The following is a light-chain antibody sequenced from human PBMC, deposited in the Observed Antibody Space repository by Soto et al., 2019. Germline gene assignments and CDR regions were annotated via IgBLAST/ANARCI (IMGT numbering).Light chain of an antibody. J-gene: IGLJ1*01. CDR2: EVS. CDR1: NSDVGSYNF. Sequence: QSVLTQPPSASGFPGQSVTISCTGANSDVGSYNFVSWYQQHPGRAPKLLIYEVSKRPSGVPDRFSGSKSGNTASLTVSGLQAEDEADYYCSSYAGTNTRYLFGSGTKVTVL. CDR3: SSYAGTNTRYL. V-gene: IGLV2-8*01.